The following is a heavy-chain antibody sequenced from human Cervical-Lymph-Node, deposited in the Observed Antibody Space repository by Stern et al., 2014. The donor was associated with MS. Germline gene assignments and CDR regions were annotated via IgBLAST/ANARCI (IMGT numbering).Heavy chain of an antibody. CDR1: GFTFTSSA. J-gene: IGHJ3*02. D-gene: IGHD3-22*01. CDR3: AAVPDYYDSSGADAFDI. Sequence: QMQLVQSGPEVKKPGTSVKVSCKASGFTFTSSAVQWVRQARGQRLEWIGWIVVGSGNTTYAQKFQERVTITRDMSTSTAYMELSSLRSEDTAVYYCAAVPDYYDSSGADAFDIWGQGTMVTVSS. CDR2: IVVGSGNT. V-gene: IGHV1-58*01.